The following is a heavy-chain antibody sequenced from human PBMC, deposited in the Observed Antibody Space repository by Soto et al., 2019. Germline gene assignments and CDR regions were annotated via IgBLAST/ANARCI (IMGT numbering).Heavy chain of an antibody. J-gene: IGHJ6*02. CDR1: GFSLTSPGMC. V-gene: IGHV2-70*13. Sequence: GPTLVNPTETLTLTCTFSGFSLTSPGMCVSWIRQSPGKALEWLALIERDDDDKYYSTSLKTRLTISKDTRKNQVVLTMANMEPADTATYYCARSIRGPRRFNGMDVWGQGTTVTVS. CDR3: ARSIRGPRRFNGMDV. D-gene: IGHD1-20*01. CDR2: IERDDDDK.